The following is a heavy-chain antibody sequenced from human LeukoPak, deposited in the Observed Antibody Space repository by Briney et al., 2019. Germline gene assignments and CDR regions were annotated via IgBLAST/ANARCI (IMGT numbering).Heavy chain of an antibody. J-gene: IGHJ6*02. V-gene: IGHV4-59*01. CDR3: ASGGDYYYYYGMDV. Sequence: PSETLSLTCTVSGGSISSYYRSWIRQPPGKGLEWIGYIYYSGSTNYNPSLKSRVTISVDTSKNQFSLKLSSVTAADTAVYYCASGGDYYYYYGMDVWGQGTTVTVSS. D-gene: IGHD2-21*02. CDR1: GGSISSYY. CDR2: IYYSGST.